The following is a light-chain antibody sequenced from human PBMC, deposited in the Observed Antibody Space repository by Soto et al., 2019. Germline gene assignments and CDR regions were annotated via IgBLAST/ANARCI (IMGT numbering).Light chain of an antibody. CDR3: KQSYSTPQT. Sequence: DIQVTQSPSSLSAFGGDRVSITCLTSQIISGFLNWYQQKPGKAPKHLIYPASSLQSGVPSRFSGSGSGTYFPLTINSLQPEDFATYYCKQSYSTPQTFRQGTNV. V-gene: IGKV1-39*01. CDR2: PAS. J-gene: IGKJ1*01. CDR1: QIISGF.